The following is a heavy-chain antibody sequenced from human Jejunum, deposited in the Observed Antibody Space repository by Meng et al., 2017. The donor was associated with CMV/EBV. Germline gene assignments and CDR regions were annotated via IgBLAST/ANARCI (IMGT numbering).Heavy chain of an antibody. V-gene: IGHV3-21*01. J-gene: IGHJ5*02. CDR2: ISSSSSYI. CDR3: AREDNWNYGWFDP. Sequence: ASGFAVSSYSMNGVRQAPGKGLEWVSFISSSSSYIYYADSVKGRFTISRDNAKNSLFLQMNSLRAEDTAVYYCAREDNWNYGWFDPWGQGTLVTVSS. CDR1: GFAVSSYS. D-gene: IGHD1-7*01.